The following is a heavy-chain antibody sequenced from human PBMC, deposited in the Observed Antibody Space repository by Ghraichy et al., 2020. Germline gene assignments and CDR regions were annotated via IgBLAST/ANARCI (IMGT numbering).Heavy chain of an antibody. CDR3: ARDNIHSTSWYNYFDY. V-gene: IGHV4-38-2*02. D-gene: IGHD6-13*01. J-gene: IGHJ4*02. Sequence: GSLRLSCTVSSYSISSDYYWGWIRQPPGKGLELIGSISHSGSTYYNPSLKSRVTISVDTSKDQFSLKLSSVTAADTAMYYCARDNIHSTSWYNYFDYWGQGTLVTVSS. CDR1: SYSISSDYY. CDR2: ISHSGST.